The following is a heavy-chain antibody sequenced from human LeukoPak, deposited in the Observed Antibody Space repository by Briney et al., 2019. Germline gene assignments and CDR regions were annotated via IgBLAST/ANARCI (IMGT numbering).Heavy chain of an antibody. CDR3: ARHGGLVTQYYYYYYGMDV. Sequence: SETLSLTCTVSGGSISSYYWSWIRQPPGKGLEWIGYIYTSGSTNYNPSLKSRVTISVDTSKNQFSLKLSSVTAADTAVYYCARHGGLVTQYYYYYYGMDVWGQGTTVTVSS. D-gene: IGHD3/OR15-3a*01. V-gene: IGHV4-4*09. J-gene: IGHJ6*02. CDR2: IYTSGST. CDR1: GGSISSYY.